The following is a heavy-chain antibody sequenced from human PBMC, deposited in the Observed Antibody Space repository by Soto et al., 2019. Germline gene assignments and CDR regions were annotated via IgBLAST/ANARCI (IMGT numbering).Heavy chain of an antibody. J-gene: IGHJ6*03. Sequence: EVQLVESGGGLVKPGGSPRLSCAASGFTFSIYTMDWVRQAPGKGLEWVSSINTRSYIYYADSVKARFIISRDNAKNSLYLQMNSLRAEDTAVYYCARAAGMDYYYYYMDVWGKGTTVTVSS. V-gene: IGHV3-21*01. CDR2: INTRSYI. CDR1: GFTFSIYT. CDR3: ARAAGMDYYYYYMDV. D-gene: IGHD2-8*01.